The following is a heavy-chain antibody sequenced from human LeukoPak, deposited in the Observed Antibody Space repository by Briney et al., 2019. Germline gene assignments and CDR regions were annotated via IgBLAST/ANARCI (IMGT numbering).Heavy chain of an antibody. CDR1: GFTFSNHW. V-gene: IGHV3-74*01. D-gene: IGHD1-14*01. Sequence: QPGGSLRLSCAASGFTFSNHWMHWVRQAPGKGLVWVSRINSDGSSTSYADSVKGRFTISRDNAKNTLYLQMNSLRAEDTAVHYCARATSYNNYGMDVWGQGTTVTVSS. CDR3: ARATSYNNYGMDV. J-gene: IGHJ6*02. CDR2: INSDGSST.